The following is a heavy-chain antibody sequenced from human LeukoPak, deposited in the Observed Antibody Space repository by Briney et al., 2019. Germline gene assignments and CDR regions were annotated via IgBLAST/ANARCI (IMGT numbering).Heavy chain of an antibody. CDR1: GFTFSSYA. V-gene: IGHV3-30-3*01. CDR3: AREGRRWLQLTFDY. J-gene: IGHJ4*02. CDR2: ISYDGNNK. D-gene: IGHD5-24*01. Sequence: GGSLRLSCAASGFTFSSYAMHWVRQAPGKGLEWVAVISYDGNNKYYADSVKGRFTISRDNSKNTPYLQMNSLRTEDTAVYYCAREGRRWLQLTFDYWGQGTLVTVSS.